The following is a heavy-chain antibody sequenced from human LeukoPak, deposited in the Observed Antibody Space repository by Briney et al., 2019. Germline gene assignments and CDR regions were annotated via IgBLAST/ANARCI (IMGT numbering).Heavy chain of an antibody. J-gene: IGHJ6*02. V-gene: IGHV3-23*01. CDR3: ARDRYYGLDV. Sequence: GGSLRLSCAVSGFAFGSEAMSWVRQSPARGLEWVASISPGGGTTYYADYVKGRFTISRDNTENSLYLQLNSLGAEDTAVYYCARDRYYGLDVWGQGTTITVSS. CDR1: GFAFGSEA. CDR2: ISPGGGTT.